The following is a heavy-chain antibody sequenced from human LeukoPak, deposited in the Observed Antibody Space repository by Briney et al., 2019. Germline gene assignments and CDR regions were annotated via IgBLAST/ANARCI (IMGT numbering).Heavy chain of an antibody. V-gene: IGHV4-61*05. D-gene: IGHD1-26*01. J-gene: IGHJ3*01. CDR1: RTHYF. Sequence: SETLSLTCTVSRTHYFWGWIRQPPGKGLQWLGNVFYGGGTSYNPSLENRLTISEDESKNQISLTLTSVTAADTATYYCASMGFTYGNALDFWGRGTMVTVSS. CDR2: VFYGGGT. CDR3: ASMGFTYGNALDF.